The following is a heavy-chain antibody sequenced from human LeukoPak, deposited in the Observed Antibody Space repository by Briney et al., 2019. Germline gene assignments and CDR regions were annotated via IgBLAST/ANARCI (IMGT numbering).Heavy chain of an antibody. Sequence: PGGSLRLSCAASGFTFSSYAMHWVRQAPGKGLEWVAGISYDGSNKYYADSVKGRFTISRDNSKNTLYLQMNSLRAEDTAVYYCARGGLRFLEWSNWFDPWGQGTLVTVSS. CDR3: ARGGLRFLEWSNWFDP. D-gene: IGHD3-3*01. J-gene: IGHJ5*02. CDR1: GFTFSSYA. V-gene: IGHV3-30-3*01. CDR2: ISYDGSNK.